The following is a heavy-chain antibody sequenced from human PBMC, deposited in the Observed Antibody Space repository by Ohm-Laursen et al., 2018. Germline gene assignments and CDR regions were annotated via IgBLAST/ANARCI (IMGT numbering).Heavy chain of an antibody. CDR1: GYTFTTYG. CDR3: ARLADSSGYSAYYFDY. V-gene: IGHV1-18*01. J-gene: IGHJ4*02. Sequence: GSSVKVSCKASGYTFTTYGITWVRQAPGQGLEWMGWISAYGNNTNYPQKIQGRVTMTTDASTSTAYMELRSLRSDDTAVYYCARLADSSGYSAYYFDYWGQGTLVTVSS. CDR2: ISAYGNNT. D-gene: IGHD3-22*01.